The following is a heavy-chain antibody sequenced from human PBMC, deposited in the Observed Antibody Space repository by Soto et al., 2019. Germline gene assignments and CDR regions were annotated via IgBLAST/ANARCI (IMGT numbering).Heavy chain of an antibody. V-gene: IGHV3-11*06. CDR3: TRDPRRMDV. J-gene: IGHJ6*02. CDR1: GFLFGDYY. CDR2: ISGGSEYI. Sequence: QVRLVESGGGLVKPGESLRLSCAASGFLFGDYYMTWIRQVPGKGLECLSYISGGSEYINYADSVKGRFTVSRDNAKNLMYLQMNSLRAEDAATYYCTRDPRRMDVWVQGTTVTVSS.